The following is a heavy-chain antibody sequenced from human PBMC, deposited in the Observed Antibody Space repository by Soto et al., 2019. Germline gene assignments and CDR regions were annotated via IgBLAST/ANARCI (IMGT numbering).Heavy chain of an antibody. CDR3: ARGGPVSVSPAWQLLGYFDY. CDR1: GGSISRGAYF. D-gene: IGHD2-15*01. V-gene: IGHV4-31*03. CDR2: ISYTGAT. Sequence: QVHLQESGPGQVRPSQTLSLSCSVSGGSISRGAYFWTWIRQFPGKGLEWIAYISYTGATYYNPSIKSRLTILADTYKNQFSLKLHSVTSADTAVYYCARGGPVSVSPAWQLLGYFDYWGQGTLVTVSS. J-gene: IGHJ4*02.